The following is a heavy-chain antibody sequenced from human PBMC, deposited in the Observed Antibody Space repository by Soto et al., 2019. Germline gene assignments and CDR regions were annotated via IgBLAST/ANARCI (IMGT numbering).Heavy chain of an antibody. D-gene: IGHD5-12*01. Sequence: EVQVVVSGGGLVQPGGSLKLSCAASGVTFSGSAMHWVRQASGKGLEWVGRIRSKANSYATAYGASVKGRFTMSRDDSKNTAYLQMNSLKTEDTAVYYCTTRGDGYNADCDYWGQGTLVTVSS. CDR3: TTRGDGYNADCDY. J-gene: IGHJ4*02. CDR1: GVTFSGSA. V-gene: IGHV3-73*01. CDR2: IRSKANSYAT.